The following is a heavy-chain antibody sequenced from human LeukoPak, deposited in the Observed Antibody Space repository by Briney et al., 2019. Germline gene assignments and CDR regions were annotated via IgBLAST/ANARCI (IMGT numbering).Heavy chain of an antibody. CDR2: INPNSGGT. Sequence: ASVKVSCKASGYTFTGYYLHWVRQAPGQGLEWMGWINPNSGGTNYAQNFQGRVTMTRDTSISTAYMELSRLRSDDTAVYYCASSRTYCSGGSCYRYWYFDLWGRGTLVTVSS. D-gene: IGHD2-15*01. V-gene: IGHV1-2*02. J-gene: IGHJ2*01. CDR3: ASSRTYCSGGSCYRYWYFDL. CDR1: GYTFTGYY.